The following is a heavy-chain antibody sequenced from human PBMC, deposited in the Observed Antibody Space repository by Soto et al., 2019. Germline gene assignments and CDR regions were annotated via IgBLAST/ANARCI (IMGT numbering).Heavy chain of an antibody. D-gene: IGHD3-10*01. Sequence: GASVKVSCKASGYTFTGCGISWVRQAPGQGLEWMGWISTYNGNTKYAQKLQGRVTMTTDTSTSTAYMELRSLRSDDTAVFYCAREMVRGVGSDYWGQGTLVTVSS. CDR3: AREMVRGVGSDY. J-gene: IGHJ4*02. CDR2: ISTYNGNT. CDR1: GYTFTGCG. V-gene: IGHV1-18*01.